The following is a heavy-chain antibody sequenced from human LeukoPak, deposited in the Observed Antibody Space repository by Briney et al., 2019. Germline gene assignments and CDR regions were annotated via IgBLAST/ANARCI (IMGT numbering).Heavy chain of an antibody. Sequence: PGGSLRLSCAASGFTFSDYYMSWIRQAPGKGLEWVSYISSSGSTIYYADSVKGRFTISRDNAKNSLYLQMNSLRAEDTAVYYCARDLGWYIKYDMDVWGQGTTVTVSS. J-gene: IGHJ6*02. CDR1: GFTFSDYY. V-gene: IGHV3-11*01. D-gene: IGHD6-19*01. CDR3: ARDLGWYIKYDMDV. CDR2: ISSSGSTI.